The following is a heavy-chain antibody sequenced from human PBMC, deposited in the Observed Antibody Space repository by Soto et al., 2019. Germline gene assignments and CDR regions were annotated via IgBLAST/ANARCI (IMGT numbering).Heavy chain of an antibody. V-gene: IGHV1-69*12. CDR3: ARDGGPSGAYYPYWFDP. CDR1: GGTFSSYA. Sequence: QVQLVQSGAEVKKPGSSVKVSCKASGGTFSSYAITWVRQAPGQGLEWMGGIIPIFGTANYAQKFQGRVTITADESTSTAYMELSSLRSADTAGYYAARDGGPSGAYYPYWFDPWGQGTLVTVSS. CDR2: IIPIFGTA. D-gene: IGHD3-22*01. J-gene: IGHJ5*02.